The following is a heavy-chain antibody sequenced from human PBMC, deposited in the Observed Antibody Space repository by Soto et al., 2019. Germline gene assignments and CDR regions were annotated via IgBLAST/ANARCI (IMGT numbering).Heavy chain of an antibody. CDR2: VSIGGST. D-gene: IGHD2-15*01. CDR1: GFTFSSYA. V-gene: IGHV3-23*01. CDR3: AKRRGAGGHFDY. Sequence: DVQLLESGGGLVQPEGSLRLSCAASGFTFSSYAMGWVRQGPGKGLEWVAVVSIGGSTHYADSVRGRFTLSRDNPKHTLSLQWNSQTAEDTAVYFCAKRRGAGGHFDYWGQGALVTVSS. J-gene: IGHJ4*02.